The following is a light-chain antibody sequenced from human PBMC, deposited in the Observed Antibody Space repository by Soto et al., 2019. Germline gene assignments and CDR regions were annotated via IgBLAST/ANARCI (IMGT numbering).Light chain of an antibody. Sequence: QSVLTQPPSVSGAPGQRVTISCTGSSSNIGAGYDVHWYQQLPGTAPKLLIYGNSNRPSGVPDRFSGSKSGTSASLAITGVQAEDEADYYCQSYDSSLSGSYVFGTGTKATVL. CDR1: SSNIGAGYD. CDR3: QSYDSSLSGSYV. CDR2: GNS. V-gene: IGLV1-40*01. J-gene: IGLJ1*01.